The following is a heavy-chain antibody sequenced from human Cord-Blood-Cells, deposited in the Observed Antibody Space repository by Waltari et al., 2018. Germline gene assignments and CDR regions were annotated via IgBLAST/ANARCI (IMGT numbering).Heavy chain of an antibody. V-gene: IGHV5-51*01. D-gene: IGHD6-13*01. J-gene: IGHJ4*02. CDR3: ATASGIAAAGVAFDY. Sequence: EVQLVQSGAEVKKPGESLKSSCKGSGYSFPSYWIGWVRQMPGKCLEWMGIIYPGDSDTRYSPSFQGQVTISADKSISTAYLQWSSLKASDTAMYYCATASGIAAAGVAFDYWGQGTLVTVSS. CDR2: IYPGDSDT. CDR1: GYSFPSYW.